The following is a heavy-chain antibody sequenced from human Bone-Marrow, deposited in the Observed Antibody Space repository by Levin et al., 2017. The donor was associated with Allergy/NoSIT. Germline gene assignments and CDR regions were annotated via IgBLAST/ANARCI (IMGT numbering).Heavy chain of an antibody. Sequence: PSETLSLTCTVSGGSISSGDYYWSWIRQPPGKGLEWIGYIYYSGSTYYNPSLKSRVTISVDTSKNQFSLKLSSVTAADTAVYYCARDASLVVTGSRYYYGMDVWGQGTTVTVSS. V-gene: IGHV4-30-4*01. D-gene: IGHD4-23*01. CDR3: ARDASLVVTGSRYYYGMDV. CDR2: IYYSGST. CDR1: GGSISSGDYY. J-gene: IGHJ6*02.